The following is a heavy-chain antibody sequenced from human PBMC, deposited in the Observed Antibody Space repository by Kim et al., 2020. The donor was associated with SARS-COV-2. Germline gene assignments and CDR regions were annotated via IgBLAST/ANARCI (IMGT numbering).Heavy chain of an antibody. CDR2: IQYDGSKK. CDR3: ARDACTSPSCFDY. V-gene: IGHV3-33*01. D-gene: IGHD2-2*01. J-gene: IGHJ4*03. Sequence: GGSLRLSCAASGFTFSSYGMLWVRQAPGKGLEWVAGIQYDGSKKYYADSVKGRFTISRDNSVSTLYLQMDSLRAEDTAVFFCARDACTSPSCFDYWGRGTLLTVSS. CDR1: GFTFSSYG.